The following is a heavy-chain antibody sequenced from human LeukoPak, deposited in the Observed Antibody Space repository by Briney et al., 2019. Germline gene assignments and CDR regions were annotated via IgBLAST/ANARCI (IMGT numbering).Heavy chain of an antibody. V-gene: IGHV3-30*18. CDR2: ISYDGSNK. CDR1: GFTFSSYG. CDR3: AKDFYSGSYFEPLDY. Sequence: GGSLRLSCAASGFTFSSYGMHWVRQAPGKGLEWVAVISYDGSNKYYADSVKGRFTISRDNSKNTPYLQMNSLRAEDTAVYYCAKDFYSGSYFEPLDYWGQGTLVTVSS. D-gene: IGHD1-26*01. J-gene: IGHJ4*02.